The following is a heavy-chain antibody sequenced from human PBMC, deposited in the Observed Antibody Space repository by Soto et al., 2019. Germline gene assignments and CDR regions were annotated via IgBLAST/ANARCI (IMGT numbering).Heavy chain of an antibody. V-gene: IGHV1-2*02. D-gene: IGHD3-10*01. J-gene: IGHJ6*02. CDR2: INPNSGGT. CDR3: ARDPHRYDAWSSGYYYYGMDV. Sequence: ASVKVSCKASGYTFTGYYMHWVRQAPGQGLEWMGWINPNSGGTNYAQKFQGRVTMTRDTSISTAYMELSRLRSDDTAVYYCARDPHRYDAWSSGYYYYGMDVWGQGTTVTVSS. CDR1: GYTFTGYY.